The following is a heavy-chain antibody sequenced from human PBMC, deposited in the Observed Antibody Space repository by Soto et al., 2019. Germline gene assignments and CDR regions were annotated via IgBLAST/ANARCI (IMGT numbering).Heavy chain of an antibody. CDR3: AGGPWGCSSTSCYVWFDP. Sequence: SETLSLTCTVSGGSISSGGYYWSWIRQHPGKGREWIWYIYYSGSTYYNPSLKSRVTISVDTSKNQFSLKLSSVTAADTAVYYCAGGPWGCSSTSCYVWFDPWGQGTLVTGSS. D-gene: IGHD2-2*01. CDR2: IYYSGST. CDR1: GGSISSGGYY. J-gene: IGHJ5*02. V-gene: IGHV4-31*03.